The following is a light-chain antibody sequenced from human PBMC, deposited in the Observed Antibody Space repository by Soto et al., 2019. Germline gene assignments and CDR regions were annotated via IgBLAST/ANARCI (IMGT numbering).Light chain of an antibody. Sequence: EIVMTQSPATLSVSPGERATLSCRTSESVRDNLAWYQKKPGQAPRLLIYGASTRATGIPARFSGSGSGTDFTLTISSLQSEDFAVYYCQHYDNWPLTFGGGTKVEIK. V-gene: IGKV3-15*01. CDR3: QHYDNWPLT. J-gene: IGKJ4*01. CDR1: ESVRDN. CDR2: GAS.